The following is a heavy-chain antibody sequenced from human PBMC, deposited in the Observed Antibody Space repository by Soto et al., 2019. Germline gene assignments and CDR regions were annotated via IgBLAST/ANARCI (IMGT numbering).Heavy chain of an antibody. CDR1: GGSFSGYY. CDR3: ARTISCSRGSCYPKY. V-gene: IGHV4-34*01. CDR2: INHSGST. J-gene: IGHJ4*02. D-gene: IGHD2-15*01. Sequence: SETLSLTCAVHGGSFSGYYWTWIRQSPGKGLEWIGQINHSGSTNYNPSLKSRITISIDTSKNQFSLEVTSVTAADTAMYFCARTISCSRGSCYPKYWGQGTLVTVSS.